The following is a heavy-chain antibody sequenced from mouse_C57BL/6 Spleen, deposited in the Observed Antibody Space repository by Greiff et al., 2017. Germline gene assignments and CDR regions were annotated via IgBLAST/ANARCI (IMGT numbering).Heavy chain of an antibody. J-gene: IGHJ2*01. D-gene: IGHD1-1*01. Sequence: VQLQQPGAELVKPGASVKLSCKASGYTFTSYWMQWVKQRPGQGLEWIGEIDPSDSYTNYNQKFKGKATLTVDTSSRTAYMQLSSLTSEDSAVYYCARRRDYGSSPYYFDYWGQGTTLTVSS. CDR2: IDPSDSYT. V-gene: IGHV1-50*01. CDR3: ARRRDYGSSPYYFDY. CDR1: GYTFTSYW.